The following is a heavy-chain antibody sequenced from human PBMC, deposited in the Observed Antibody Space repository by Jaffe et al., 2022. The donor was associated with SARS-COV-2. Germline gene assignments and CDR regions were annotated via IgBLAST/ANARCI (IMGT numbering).Heavy chain of an antibody. CDR1: GFTFSSYA. Sequence: EVQLLESGGGLVQPGGSLRLSCAASGFTFSSYAMSWVRQAPGKGLEWVSAISGSGGSTYYADSVKGRFTISRDNSKNTLYLQMNSLRAEDTAVYYCAKIAPARWELLRARDAFDIWGQGTMVTVSS. CDR3: AKIAPARWELLRARDAFDI. CDR2: ISGSGGST. V-gene: IGHV3-23*01. D-gene: IGHD1-26*01. J-gene: IGHJ3*02.